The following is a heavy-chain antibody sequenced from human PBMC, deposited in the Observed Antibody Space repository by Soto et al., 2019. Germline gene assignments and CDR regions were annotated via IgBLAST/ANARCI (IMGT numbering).Heavy chain of an antibody. CDR1: GDRVSSNSAA. Sequence: SQTLSLTCAISGDRVSSNSAAWNWIRQSPSRGLEWLGRTYYRSKWYNDYAVSVKSRIAINADTSKNQFSLQLDSVTSEASAVYYCTRGWGMPVWGQGTTVTVSS. CDR2: TYYRSKWYN. CDR3: TRGWGMPV. V-gene: IGHV6-1*01. J-gene: IGHJ6*02. D-gene: IGHD3-16*01.